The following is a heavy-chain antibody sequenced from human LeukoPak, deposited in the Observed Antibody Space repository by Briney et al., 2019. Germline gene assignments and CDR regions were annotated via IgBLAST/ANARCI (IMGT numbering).Heavy chain of an antibody. V-gene: IGHV3-33*08. CDR1: GFTFSSYG. D-gene: IGHD3-22*01. CDR2: IWYDGSNK. CDR3: ARDGRNYYDSSGYFFDY. Sequence: GGSLRLSCAASGFTFSSYGMHWVRQAPGKGLEWVTVIWYDGSNKYYADSVKGRFTISRDNSKNTLYLQMNSLRAEDTAVYYCARDGRNYYDSSGYFFDYWGQGTLVTVSS. J-gene: IGHJ4*02.